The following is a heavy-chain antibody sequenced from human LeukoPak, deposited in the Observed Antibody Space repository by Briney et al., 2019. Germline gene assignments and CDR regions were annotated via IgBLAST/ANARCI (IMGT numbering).Heavy chain of an antibody. V-gene: IGHV3-23*01. CDR1: GFTFSTYA. CDR3: ARDSPCSGGSCYDAFDI. J-gene: IGHJ3*02. Sequence: PGGSLRLSCAASGFTFSTYAINWVRQAPGKGLEWVSAVSSSGGSTYYADSVKGRFTISRDNSKNTLYLQMNSLRAEDTAVYYCARDSPCSGGSCYDAFDIWGQGTMVTVSS. D-gene: IGHD2-15*01. CDR2: VSSSGGST.